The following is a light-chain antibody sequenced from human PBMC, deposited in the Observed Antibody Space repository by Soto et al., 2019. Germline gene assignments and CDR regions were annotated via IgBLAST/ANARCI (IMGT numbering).Light chain of an antibody. CDR1: QSISSS. Sequence: LTQSPGTLSLSPGERATLSCRASQSISSSLAWYQQKPGQAPRLLIYDASITATGIPARFSGSGSGTDFTLTISSLQPEDFALYYCQQRSNWTRTFGQGTKVDIK. CDR2: DAS. CDR3: QQRSNWTRT. V-gene: IGKV3-11*01. J-gene: IGKJ1*01.